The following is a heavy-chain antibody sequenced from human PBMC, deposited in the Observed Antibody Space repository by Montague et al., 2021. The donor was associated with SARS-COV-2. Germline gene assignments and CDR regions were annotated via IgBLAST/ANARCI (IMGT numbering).Heavy chain of an antibody. D-gene: IGHD4-11*01. CDR2: INRSGST. J-gene: IGHJ6*02. CDR3: ACGEITTRGLIYYYGMDV. V-gene: IGHV4-34*01. CDR1: GGSFSGYY. Sequence: SETLSLTCAVYGGSFSGYYWTWIRQSPRKGLEWIGEINRSGSTNYNPSLKSQVTISVDTSKNQFSLKLSSVTAADTAVYYCACGEITTRGLIYYYGMDVWGQGTTVTVSS.